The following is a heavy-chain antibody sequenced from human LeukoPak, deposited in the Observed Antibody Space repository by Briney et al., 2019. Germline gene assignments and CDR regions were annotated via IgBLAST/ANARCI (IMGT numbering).Heavy chain of an antibody. J-gene: IGHJ6*02. D-gene: IGHD2-15*01. CDR3: AKPRGCSGGSCSDRYYYYYGMDA. CDR1: GFTFSSYA. V-gene: IGHV3-30*04. CDR2: ISYDGSNK. Sequence: GGSLRLSCAASGFTFSSYAMHWVRQAPGEGLEWVAVISYDGSNKYYADSVKGRFTISRDNSKNTLYLQINSLRAEDTAVYYCAKPRGCSGGSCSDRYYYYYGMDAWGQGTTVTVSS.